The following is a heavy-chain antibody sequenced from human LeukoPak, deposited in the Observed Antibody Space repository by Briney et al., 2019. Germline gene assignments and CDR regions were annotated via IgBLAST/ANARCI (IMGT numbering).Heavy chain of an antibody. V-gene: IGHV4-59*01. CDR2: IYYSGST. CDR1: GGSISSYY. CDR3: ARENTMVRGAFDAFDI. J-gene: IGHJ3*02. D-gene: IGHD3-10*01. Sequence: PSDTLSLTCTVSGGSISSYYWSWIRQPPGKGLEWIGYIYYSGSTNYNSSLKSRVTVSVDTSNNQFSLKLSSVTAADTAVYYCARENTMVRGAFDAFDIWGQGTMVTVLS.